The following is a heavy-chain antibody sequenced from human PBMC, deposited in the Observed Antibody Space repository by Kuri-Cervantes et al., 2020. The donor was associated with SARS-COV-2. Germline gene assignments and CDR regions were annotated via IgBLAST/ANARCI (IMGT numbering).Heavy chain of an antibody. CDR3: AKDHPTAEQWLVALPDY. Sequence: GESLKISCKASGFRFGIHAMHWVRQAPGKGLEWLSFISFDGDKTYYADSVRGRFTISRDNSKNTLYLQMNSLRAEDTAVYYCAKDHPTAEQWLVALPDYWGQGTLVTVSS. D-gene: IGHD6-19*01. CDR1: GFRFGIHA. CDR2: ISFDGDKT. J-gene: IGHJ4*02. V-gene: IGHV3-30-3*01.